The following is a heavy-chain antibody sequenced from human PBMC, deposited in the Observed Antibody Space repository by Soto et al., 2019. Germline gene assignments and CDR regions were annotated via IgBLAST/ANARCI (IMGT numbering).Heavy chain of an antibody. J-gene: IGHJ1*01. CDR3: ARDRVESGYPEYFQH. V-gene: IGHV4-4*08. CDR1: GGSISSYY. CDR2: IYNSGST. Sequence: SETLSLTCTVSGGSISSYYWTWIRQPPGKGLEWIGFIYNSGSTHYNPSLRSRVTISVDTSKNQFSLKLRSVTAADTAVYYCARDRVESGYPEYFQHWGQGTLVTVSS. D-gene: IGHD3-22*01.